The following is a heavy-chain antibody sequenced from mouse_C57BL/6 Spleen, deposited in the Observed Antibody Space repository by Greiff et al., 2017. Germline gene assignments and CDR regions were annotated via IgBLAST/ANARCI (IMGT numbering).Heavy chain of an antibody. D-gene: IGHD2-1*01. CDR2: ISYDGSN. V-gene: IGHV3-6*01. CDR3: ASIYGNYWYFDV. CDR1: GYSITRGYY. Sequence: DVQLQESGPGLVKPSQSLSLTCSVTGYSITRGYYWNWLRQFPGNKLEWMGYISYDGSNHYNPSPKNRISITRDTSKNQFFLKLNSVTTEDTATYYCASIYGNYWYFDVWGTGTTVTVAS. J-gene: IGHJ1*03.